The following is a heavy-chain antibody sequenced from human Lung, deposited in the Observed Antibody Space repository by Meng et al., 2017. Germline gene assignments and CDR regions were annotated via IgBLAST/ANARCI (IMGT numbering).Heavy chain of an antibody. CDR3: TNDRLNH. J-gene: IGHJ1*01. V-gene: IGHV3-74*01. CDR1: GFTFTDHW. Sequence: GGALVPPVGYLRPSCAASGFTFTDHWLHWVRQRPGKGLVWVSRINRDWIKPSHADSVKGRFTISRDNAKNTLYLQMNNQRAEDTAFYYCTNDRLNHWGQGALVTVSS. D-gene: IGHD1-1*01. CDR2: INRDWIKP.